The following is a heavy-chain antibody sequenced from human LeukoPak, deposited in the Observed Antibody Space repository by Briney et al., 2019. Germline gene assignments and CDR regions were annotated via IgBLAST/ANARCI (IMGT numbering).Heavy chain of an antibody. V-gene: IGHV1-8*01. CDR2: MNPNSGNT. J-gene: IGHJ4*02. D-gene: IGHD3-22*01. CDR3: ARESYYDSSGYYLLDY. CDR1: GYTFTSYD. Sequence: ASVKVSCKASGYTFTSYDINWVRQATGQGLEWMGWMNPNSGNTGYAQKFQGRVTMTRNTSISTAYMELSSLRSEDTAVYYCARESYYDSSGYYLLDYWGQGTLVTVSS.